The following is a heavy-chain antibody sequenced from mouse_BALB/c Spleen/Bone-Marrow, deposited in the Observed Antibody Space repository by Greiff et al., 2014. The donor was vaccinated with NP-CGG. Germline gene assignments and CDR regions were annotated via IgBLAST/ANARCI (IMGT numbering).Heavy chain of an antibody. D-gene: IGHD3-3*01. CDR1: GYAFTNYL. CDR2: INPGSGGT. CDR3: ARRDGSYFDY. J-gene: IGHJ2*01. V-gene: IGHV1-54*01. Sequence: QVQLQQSGAELVRPGTSVKVSCKASGYAFTNYLIEWVKQRPGQGLEWIGMINPGSGGTSYNEKFKGKATLTADKSSSTAYMQLSSLTSDDSAVYFCARRDGSYFDYWGQGTTLTVSS.